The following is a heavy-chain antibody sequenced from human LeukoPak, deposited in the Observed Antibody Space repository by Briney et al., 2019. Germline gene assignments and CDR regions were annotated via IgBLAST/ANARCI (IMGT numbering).Heavy chain of an antibody. V-gene: IGHV1-46*01. J-gene: IGHJ4*02. CDR1: GYTFTSYY. D-gene: IGHD3-22*01. CDR3: ARVGGYDSSGYYFDY. CDR2: INPSGGST. Sequence: ASVKVSCKASGYTFTSYYMHWVRQAPGQGLEWMGIINPSGGSTSYAQKFQGRVTMTRDTFTSTVYMELSSLRSEDTAVYYCARVGGYDSSGYYFDYWGQGTLVTVSS.